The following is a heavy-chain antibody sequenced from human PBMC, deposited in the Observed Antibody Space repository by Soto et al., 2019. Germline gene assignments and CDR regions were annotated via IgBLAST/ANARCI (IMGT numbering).Heavy chain of an antibody. V-gene: IGHV3-66*01. CDR2: IYSAGNT. D-gene: IGHD1-26*01. CDR3: ARDFVVGGPTINYYYGMDV. Sequence: GGSLRLSCAAFGFTFDDYGMSWVRQAPGKGLEWISIIYSAGNTYYADSVKGRFTISRDNSKNTLYLQMNSLGAEDTAVYYCARDFVVGGPTINYYYGMDVWGQGTTVTVSS. CDR1: GFTFDDYG. J-gene: IGHJ6*02.